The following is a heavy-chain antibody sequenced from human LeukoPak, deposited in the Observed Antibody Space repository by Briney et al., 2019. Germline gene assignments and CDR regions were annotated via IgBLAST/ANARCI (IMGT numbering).Heavy chain of an antibody. CDR1: GGSFSGYY. D-gene: IGHD1-26*01. CDR2: INHSGST. CDR3: AREVGAPHYDY. V-gene: IGHV4-34*01. J-gene: IGHJ4*02. Sequence: SETLSLTCAVYGGSFSGYYWSWIRQPPGKGLEWIGEINHSGSTNYNPSLKSRVTISVDTSKNQFSLKLSSVTAADTAVYYCAREVGAPHYDYWGQGTLVTVSS.